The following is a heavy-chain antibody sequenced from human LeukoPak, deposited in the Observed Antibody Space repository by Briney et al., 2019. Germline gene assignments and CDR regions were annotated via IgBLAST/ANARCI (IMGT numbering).Heavy chain of an antibody. CDR1: GFTFKGYG. D-gene: IGHD1-26*01. CDR2: INWNGGGT. J-gene: IGHJ6*02. CDR3: AKHMRATNTYSFFGLDV. Sequence: TGGSLRLSCAATGFTFKGYGMHWVRQPPGKGLEWVSSINWNGGGTDYADSVKGRFTISRDNAKNSLYLQLSSLRPEDTALYYCAKHMRATNTYSFFGLDVWGQGTTVTVSS. V-gene: IGHV3-9*01.